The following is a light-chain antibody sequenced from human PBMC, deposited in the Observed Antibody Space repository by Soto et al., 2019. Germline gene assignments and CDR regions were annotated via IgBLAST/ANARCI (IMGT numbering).Light chain of an antibody. CDR1: QSVRSSY. CDR3: QQYGSPRT. J-gene: IGKJ1*01. CDR2: GAS. V-gene: IGKV3-20*01. Sequence: EIVFTQSPGILSLSPGASAALSCRASQSVRSSYLAWYQQKLGQAPRFLIYGASSRATGTPSRFSGSGSGTDFTLTISRLEPEDLAVYYCQQYGSPRTFGQGTKVDIK.